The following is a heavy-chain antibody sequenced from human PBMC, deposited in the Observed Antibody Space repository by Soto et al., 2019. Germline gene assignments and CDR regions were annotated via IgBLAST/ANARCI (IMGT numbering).Heavy chain of an antibody. V-gene: IGHV3-30*03. CDR3: ARDSGWPIPNFDN. CDR2: SSYDGRET. D-gene: IGHD3-10*01. CDR1: DFYFSSYG. Sequence: GGSLRLSCAASDFYFSSYGMHWVRQAPGKGLEWVAASSYDGRETFYADSAKGRFTVSKEMSKNTAFLQMNALRHEDTAVYFCARDSGWPIPNFDNWGQGTPVTVSS. J-gene: IGHJ4*02.